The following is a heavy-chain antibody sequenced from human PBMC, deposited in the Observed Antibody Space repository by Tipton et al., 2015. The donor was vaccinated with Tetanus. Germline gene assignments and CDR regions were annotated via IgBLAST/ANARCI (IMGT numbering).Heavy chain of an antibody. Sequence: SLRLSCAASGFTFSDYYMSWIRQAPGKGLEWVSYISSSGSTIYYADSVKGRFTISRDNAKNSLYLQMNSLRAEDTAVYYCARGCRRDGYNFRSPSPGHTLNWGQGTLVIVSS. CDR1: GFTFSDYY. V-gene: IGHV3-11*01. J-gene: IGHJ4*02. D-gene: IGHD5-24*01. CDR3: ARGCRRDGYNFRSPSPGHTLN. CDR2: ISSSGSTI.